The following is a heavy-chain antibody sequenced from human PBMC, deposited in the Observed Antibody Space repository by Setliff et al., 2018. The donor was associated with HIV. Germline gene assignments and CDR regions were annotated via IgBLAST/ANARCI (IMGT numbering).Heavy chain of an antibody. CDR2: VYYSGSP. CDR1: GGSIITSSHF. Sequence: SETLSLTCTVSGGSIITSSHFWGWVRQPPGKGLEWIATVYYSGSPSYNPSLKRRLSISVDTSKNQFSLRLSSVTAADTAVYYCARFPSSTSFYYFDYWGQGTLVTVSS. J-gene: IGHJ4*02. V-gene: IGHV4-39*07. D-gene: IGHD2-2*01. CDR3: ARFPSSTSFYYFDY.